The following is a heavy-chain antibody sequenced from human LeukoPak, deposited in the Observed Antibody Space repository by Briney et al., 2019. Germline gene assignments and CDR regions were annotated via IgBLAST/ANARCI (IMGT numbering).Heavy chain of an antibody. Sequence: SETLSLTCTISGASMNSLYWTWSRQPAGKGLEWLGRVYTSGRPLYNPSVKTRLTMSVDTSRSQVSLRLTSVTAADTALYYCAGDDSGDGSFDKWGQGTLVTVSS. CDR1: GASMNSLY. CDR3: AGDDSGDGSFDK. D-gene: IGHD4-17*01. CDR2: VYTSGRP. J-gene: IGHJ4*02. V-gene: IGHV4-4*07.